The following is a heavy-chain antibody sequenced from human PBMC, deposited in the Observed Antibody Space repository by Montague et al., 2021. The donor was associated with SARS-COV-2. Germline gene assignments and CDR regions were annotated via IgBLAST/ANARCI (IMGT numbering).Heavy chain of an antibody. CDR2: IYYSGSS. CDR3: ASQSVDYYNYFDL. D-gene: IGHD1-26*01. Sequence: TLSLTCSVSGGSISSANYYWSWIRQHPGKGLEFIGYIYYSGSSFYNPSLKSRLTISVDTSKNLFSLRLSSVTAADTAIYFCASQSVDYYNYFDLWGQGTLVTVSS. CDR1: GGSISSANYY. V-gene: IGHV4-31*03. J-gene: IGHJ4*02.